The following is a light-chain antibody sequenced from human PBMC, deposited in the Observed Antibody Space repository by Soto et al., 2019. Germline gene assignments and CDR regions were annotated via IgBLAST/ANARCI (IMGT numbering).Light chain of an antibody. CDR1: KLGDKY. CDR3: QAWDSSTAEGV. J-gene: IGLJ2*01. Sequence: SYELTQPPSVSVSPGQTASITCSGDKLGDKYACWYQQKPGQSPVLDIYQDSKRPSGIPERFSGSNSGNTATLTISGTQAMDEADYYCQAWDSSTAEGVFGGGTKLTVL. V-gene: IGLV3-1*01. CDR2: QDS.